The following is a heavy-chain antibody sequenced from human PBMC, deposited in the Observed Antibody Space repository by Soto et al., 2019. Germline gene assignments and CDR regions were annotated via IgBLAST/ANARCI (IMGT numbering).Heavy chain of an antibody. D-gene: IGHD3-22*01. Sequence: GGSLRLSCAASGFTFTSYGMHWVRQAPGKGLEWVAVISYDGINRYYADSVKGRFTISRDNSKNTLYLQMNSLRAEDTAMYYCAKDLRTPAPIYYDSDYFLTRDSWGQGTLVTVYS. J-gene: IGHJ4*02. V-gene: IGHV3-30*18. CDR2: ISYDGINR. CDR3: AKDLRTPAPIYYDSDYFLTRDS. CDR1: GFTFTSYG.